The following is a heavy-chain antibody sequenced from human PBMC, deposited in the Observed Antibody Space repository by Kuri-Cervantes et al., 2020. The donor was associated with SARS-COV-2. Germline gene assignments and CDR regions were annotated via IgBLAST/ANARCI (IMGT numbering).Heavy chain of an antibody. Sequence: SVKVSCKASGGTFTSYGISWVRQAPGQGLEWMGGIIPIFGTANYAQKFQGRVTITADKSTSTAYMELSSLRSEDTAVYYCARDDLAGHSSSLQPPGSWGQGTLVTVSS. D-gene: IGHD6-6*01. CDR1: GGTFTSYG. CDR3: ARDDLAGHSSSLQPPGS. CDR2: IIPIFGTA. J-gene: IGHJ4*02. V-gene: IGHV1-69*06.